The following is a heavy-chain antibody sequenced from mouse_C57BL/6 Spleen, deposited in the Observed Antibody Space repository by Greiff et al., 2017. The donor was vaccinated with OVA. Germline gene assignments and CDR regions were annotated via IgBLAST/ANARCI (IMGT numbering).Heavy chain of an antibody. CDR1: GFTFSDYG. D-gene: IGHD1-1*01. CDR2: ISSGSSTI. V-gene: IGHV5-17*01. Sequence: EVHLVESGGGLVKPGGSLKLSCAASGFTFSDYGMHWVRQAPEKGLEWVAYISSGSSTIYYADTVKGRFTISRDNAKNTLFLQMTSLRSEDTAMYYCARYYYGSSWYYFDYWGQGTTLTVSS. CDR3: ARYYYGSSWYYFDY. J-gene: IGHJ2*01.